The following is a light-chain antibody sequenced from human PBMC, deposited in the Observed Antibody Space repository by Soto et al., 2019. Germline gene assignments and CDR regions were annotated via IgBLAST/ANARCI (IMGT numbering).Light chain of an antibody. CDR1: SSSIANNF. V-gene: IGLV1-51*01. CDR2: DND. CDR3: GTWDNGLSSVL. Sequence: QSVLTQPPSVSAAPGQTITISCSGSSSSIANNFVSWYQQLPGAAPKLLIYDNDKRPSGISDRFSGSKSGTSATLDITGLQTEDEADYYCGTWDNGLSSVLFGGGTKLTVL. J-gene: IGLJ2*01.